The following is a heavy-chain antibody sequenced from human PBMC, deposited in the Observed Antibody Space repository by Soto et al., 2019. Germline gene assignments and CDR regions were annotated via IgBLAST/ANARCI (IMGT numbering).Heavy chain of an antibody. J-gene: IGHJ5*02. CDR2: INHSGST. CDR3: ARGPYCSGGSCYSKWFDP. D-gene: IGHD2-15*01. Sequence: QVQLQQWGAGLLKPSETLSLTCAVYGGSFSGYYWSWIRQPPGKGLEWIGEINHSGSTNSNPSLKIRFTVSVDTSKNQFSLRLISVTAADTAVYYCARGPYCSGGSCYSKWFDPWGQGTLVTVSS. V-gene: IGHV4-34*01. CDR1: GGSFSGYY.